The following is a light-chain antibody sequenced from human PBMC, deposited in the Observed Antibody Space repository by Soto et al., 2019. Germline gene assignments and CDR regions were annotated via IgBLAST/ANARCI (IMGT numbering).Light chain of an antibody. V-gene: IGLV2-14*01. Sequence: QSVLTQPASVSGSPGQSITISCTGTSSDVGSYNYVSWYQQHPGKAPKLMIYEVSNRPSGVSDRFSGSKSGTSASLAITGLQAEDEGDYYCQSFDRGPSGVYVFGTGTKLTVL. J-gene: IGLJ1*01. CDR1: SSDVGSYNY. CDR3: QSFDRGPSGVYV. CDR2: EVS.